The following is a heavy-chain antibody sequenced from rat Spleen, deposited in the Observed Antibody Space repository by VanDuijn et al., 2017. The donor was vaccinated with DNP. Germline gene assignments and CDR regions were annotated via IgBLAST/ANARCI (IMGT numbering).Heavy chain of an antibody. CDR1: GFSLTSYH. V-gene: IGHV2-32*01. J-gene: IGHJ4*01. CDR2: IWGDGST. Sequence: QVQLKESGPGLVQPSQTLSLTCTVSGFSLTSYHVSWVRQPPGKGLEWMGVIWGDGSTAYNSALKSRLSISRETSKSQVFLKMSSLKTEDTATYYCARSHYSNYNYYIMDAWGQGASVTVSS. D-gene: IGHD1-2*01. CDR3: ARSHYSNYNYYIMDA.